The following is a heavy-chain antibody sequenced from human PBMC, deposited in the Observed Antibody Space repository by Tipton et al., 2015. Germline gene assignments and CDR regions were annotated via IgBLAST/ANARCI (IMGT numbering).Heavy chain of an antibody. V-gene: IGHV4-39*01. D-gene: IGHD4-23*01. CDR1: GGSISSSSYY. CDR2: IYYSGST. CDR3: ARARGRHGGLFDS. Sequence: TLSLTCSVSGGSISSSSYYWDWIRQPPGKGLEWIGNIYYSGSTYYNPSLNSRVTISVDTSKNQFFLKLSSVTAADTAVYYCARARGRHGGLFDSWGQGILVTVSS. J-gene: IGHJ4*02.